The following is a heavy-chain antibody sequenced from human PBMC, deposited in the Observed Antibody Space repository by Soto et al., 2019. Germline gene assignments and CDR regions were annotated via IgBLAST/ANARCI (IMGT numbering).Heavy chain of an antibody. V-gene: IGHV4-59*01. CDR2: TYYSGST. J-gene: IGHJ5*02. Sequence: LXLACTLSAGSISSYYGSWIRQPPGKGLEWIGYTYYSGSTNYNPSLKSRVTISVDTSKNQFSLKLSSVTAADTAVYYCARAAIAAAAWGWFDPWGQGTLVTVSS. CDR1: AGSISSYY. D-gene: IGHD6-13*01. CDR3: ARAAIAAAAWGWFDP.